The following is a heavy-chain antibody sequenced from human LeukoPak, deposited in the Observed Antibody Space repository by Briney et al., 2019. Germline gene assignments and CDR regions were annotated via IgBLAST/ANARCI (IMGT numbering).Heavy chain of an antibody. CDR2: ISGSGGST. D-gene: IGHD5-18*01. V-gene: IGHV3-23*01. J-gene: IGHJ4*02. CDR1: GFTFSSYA. Sequence: GGSLRLSCAASGFTFSSYAMSWVLQAPGKGLEWVSAISGSGGSTYYADSVKGRFTISRDNFKNTLYLQMNSLRAEDTAVYYCAKRDSAGLYYFDYWGQGTLVTVSS. CDR3: AKRDSAGLYYFDY.